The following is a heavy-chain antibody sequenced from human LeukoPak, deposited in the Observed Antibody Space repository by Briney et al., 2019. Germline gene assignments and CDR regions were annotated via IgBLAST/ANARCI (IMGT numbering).Heavy chain of an antibody. Sequence: PSETLSLTCAVSGASFSGYYWSWIRQPPQQGLEWMGEINHNGTTNYNPSLKSLVTIAVDTSKTQFSRKLSSVTAATTAVYYCARRVSSPGGVVSAFWNYWGQGTLVTVSS. V-gene: IGHV4-34*01. CDR3: ARRVSSPGGVVSAFWNY. CDR1: GASFSGYY. J-gene: IGHJ4*02. CDR2: INHNGTT. D-gene: IGHD3-3*01.